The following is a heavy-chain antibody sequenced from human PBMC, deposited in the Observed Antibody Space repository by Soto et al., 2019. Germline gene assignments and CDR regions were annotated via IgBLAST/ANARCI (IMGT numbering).Heavy chain of an antibody. Sequence: PSETLSLTCTVSGGSISSYYWSWIRQPPGKGLEWIGYIYYSGSTNYNPSLKSRVTISVDTSKNQFSLKLSSVTAAGTAVYYCARRYGYAFDIWGQGTMVTVSS. CDR2: IYYSGST. J-gene: IGHJ3*02. V-gene: IGHV4-59*01. CDR1: GGSISSYY. CDR3: ARRYGYAFDI. D-gene: IGHD4-17*01.